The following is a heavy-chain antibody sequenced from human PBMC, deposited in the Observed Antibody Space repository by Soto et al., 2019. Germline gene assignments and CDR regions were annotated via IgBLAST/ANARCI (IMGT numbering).Heavy chain of an antibody. Sequence: VQSGAELKKPGASVNISCTASGFTFTDNRINWVRQAPGQGLEWMGWINPDTGNTRYSETFQGRVTISRHSSASIAYLELSGLKNEDTALYFCARDIQSVGPRANDAFDVWGQGTMITVSS. CDR3: ARDIQSVGPRANDAFDV. CDR1: GFTFTDNR. V-gene: IGHV1-3*01. D-gene: IGHD5-18*01. CDR2: INPDTGNT. J-gene: IGHJ3*01.